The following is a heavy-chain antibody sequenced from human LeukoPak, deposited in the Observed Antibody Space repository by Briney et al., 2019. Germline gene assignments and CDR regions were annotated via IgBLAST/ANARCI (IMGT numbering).Heavy chain of an antibody. D-gene: IGHD2-21*01. CDR2: SNHSGST. CDR1: GGSFSAYS. Sequence: PSETLSLTCAVFGGSFSAYSWNWLRQSPGKGLEWIGESNHSGSTINNPSLKSRVTISVDMSKNQFSLKLSSMTAADTAVYYCALRPRGVRRLDYWGQGTLVTVSS. J-gene: IGHJ4*02. CDR3: ALRPRGVRRLDY. V-gene: IGHV4-34*01.